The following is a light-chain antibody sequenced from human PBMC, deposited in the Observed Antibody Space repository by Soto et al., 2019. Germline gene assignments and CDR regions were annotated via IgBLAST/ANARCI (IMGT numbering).Light chain of an antibody. CDR1: QSVSSN. J-gene: IGKJ1*01. CDR2: GAS. V-gene: IGKV3-15*01. Sequence: EIVMTQFPATLSVSPGERATLSCRASQSVSSNLAWYQQKPGQAPSLLIYGASTRATGIPARFSGSESGTEFTLTISSLQSEDFAVYYCKQYNNWPPWTFGQGTKVEIK. CDR3: KQYNNWPPWT.